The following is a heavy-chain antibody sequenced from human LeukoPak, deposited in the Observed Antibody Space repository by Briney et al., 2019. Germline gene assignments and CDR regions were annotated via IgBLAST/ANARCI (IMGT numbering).Heavy chain of an antibody. V-gene: IGHV3-15*01. D-gene: IGHD2-2*01. CDR3: TTDCSSTQSDYYYYGTDV. J-gene: IGHJ6*04. CDR2: IKSKTDGGTT. CDR1: GFTFSNAW. Sequence: PGGSLRLSCAASGFTFSNAWMGWVRQAPGKGLEWFGRIKSKTDGGTTDYAAPVKGRFTISRDDSKNTLYLQMNSLKTEDTAVYYCTTDCSSTQSDYYYYGTDVWGKGTTVTVSS.